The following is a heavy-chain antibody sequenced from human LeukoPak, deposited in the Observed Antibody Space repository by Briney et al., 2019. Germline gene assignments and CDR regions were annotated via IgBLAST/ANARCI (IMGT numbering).Heavy chain of an antibody. CDR1: GGSISSGDYY. V-gene: IGHV4-61*08. D-gene: IGHD5-24*01. J-gene: IGHJ4*02. Sequence: SETLSLTCTVSGGSISSGDYYWSWIRQPPGKGLEWIGYIYYSGSTNYNPSLKSRVTISVDTSKNQFSLKLSSVTAADTAVYYCARGGGRDGYNFRYWGQGTLVTVSS. CDR3: ARGGGRDGYNFRY. CDR2: IYYSGST.